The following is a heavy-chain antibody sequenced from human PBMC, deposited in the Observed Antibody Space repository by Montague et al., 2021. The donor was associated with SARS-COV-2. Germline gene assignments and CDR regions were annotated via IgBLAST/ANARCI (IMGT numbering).Heavy chain of an antibody. CDR2: TYYRSMWKS. D-gene: IGHD6-13*01. V-gene: IGHV6-1*01. CDR3: VRGIEAAGSYDY. Sequence: CAISGDSVAGNSATWNWIRQSPSRDLEWLGRTYYRSMWKSDYAXXXKSRIAINPDTSKNQFSLQLSSVTPEDTALYYCVRGIEAAGSYDYWGQGTLVTVSS. CDR1: GDSVAGNSAT. J-gene: IGHJ4*02.